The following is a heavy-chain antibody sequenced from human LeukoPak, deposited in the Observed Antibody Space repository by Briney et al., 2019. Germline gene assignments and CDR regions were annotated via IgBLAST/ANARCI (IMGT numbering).Heavy chain of an antibody. CDR3: ARAGPFSVYSGATEIYFDY. Sequence: GASVKVSCKASGYTFTGYYMHWVRQAPGQGLEWMGWINPNSGGTNYAQKFQGRVTMTRDTSISTAYMELSRLRSDDTAVYYCARAGPFSVYSGATEIYFDYWGQGTLVTVSS. CDR2: INPNSGGT. D-gene: IGHD1-26*01. J-gene: IGHJ4*02. V-gene: IGHV1-2*02. CDR1: GYTFTGYY.